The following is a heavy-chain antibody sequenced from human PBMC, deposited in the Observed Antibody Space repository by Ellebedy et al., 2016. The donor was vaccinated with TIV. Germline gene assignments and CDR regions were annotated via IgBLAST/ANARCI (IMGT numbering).Heavy chain of an antibody. D-gene: IGHD2-8*01. CDR2: ITQDGSEK. CDR1: RFTFSNYW. CDR3: ARQATNTWYLDY. J-gene: IGHJ4*02. Sequence: PGGSLRLSCAASRFTFSNYWMSWVRQAPGKGLEWVGNITQDGSEKLYVESVRGRFTISRDNAKNSVFLQMNSLRAEDTAVYYCARQATNTWYLDYWGQGSLVTVSS. V-gene: IGHV3-7*03.